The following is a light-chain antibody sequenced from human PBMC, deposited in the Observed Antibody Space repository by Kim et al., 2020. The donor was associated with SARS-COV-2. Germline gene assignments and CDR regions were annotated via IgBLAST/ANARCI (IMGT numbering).Light chain of an antibody. CDR1: AGSVSTSYY. CDR2: STN. Sequence: GGTVTLTFGLSAGSVSTSYYPSWYQQTPGQAPRTLIYSTNTRSSGVPDRFSGSILGSKAALTITGAQADDESDYYCVLYMGSGIWVFGGGTQLTVL. CDR3: VLYMGSGIWV. J-gene: IGLJ3*02. V-gene: IGLV8-61*01.